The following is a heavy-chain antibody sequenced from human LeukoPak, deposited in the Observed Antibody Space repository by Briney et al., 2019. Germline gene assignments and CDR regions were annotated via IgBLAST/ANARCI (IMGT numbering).Heavy chain of an antibody. V-gene: IGHV3-23*01. CDR3: AKGVVVVPAAIDY. CDR2: ISGSGGST. D-gene: IGHD2-2*01. CDR1: GFTFSSYA. J-gene: IGHJ4*02. Sequence: PGASLRLSCAASGFTFSSYAMSWVRQAPGKGLEWVSAISGSGGSTYYADSVKGRFTISRDNSKNTLYLQMNSLRAEDTAVYYCAKGVVVVPAAIDYWGQGTLVTVSS.